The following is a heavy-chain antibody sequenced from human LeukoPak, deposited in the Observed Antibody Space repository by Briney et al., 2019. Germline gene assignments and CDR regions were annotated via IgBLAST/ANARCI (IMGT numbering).Heavy chain of an antibody. J-gene: IGHJ1*01. V-gene: IGHV3-7*01. CDR3: ARAPSEIGGYYPEYFRH. D-gene: IGHD3-22*01. CDR2: IKQDGSEK. CDR1: GFTFSSYW. Sequence: PGGSLRLSCAASGFTFSSYWMSWVRQAPGKGLEWVANIKQDGSEKYYVDSVKGRFTISRDNAKNTLSLQMNSLRAEDTGVYYCARAPSEIGGYYPEYFRHWGQGTLVTVSS.